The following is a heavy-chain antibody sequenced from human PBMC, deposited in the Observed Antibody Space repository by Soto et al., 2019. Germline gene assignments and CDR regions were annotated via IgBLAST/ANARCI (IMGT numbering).Heavy chain of an antibody. CDR2: IYYSGST. V-gene: IGHV4-31*03. J-gene: IGHJ4*02. CDR1: GGSISSGGYY. Sequence: SETLSLTCTVSGGSISSGGYYWSWIRQHPGKGLEWIGYIYYSGSTYYNPSLKSRVTISVDTSKNQFSLKLSSVTAADTAVYYCARDRRIAARPTYYFDYWGQGTLVTVSS. CDR3: ARDRRIAARPTYYFDY. D-gene: IGHD6-6*01.